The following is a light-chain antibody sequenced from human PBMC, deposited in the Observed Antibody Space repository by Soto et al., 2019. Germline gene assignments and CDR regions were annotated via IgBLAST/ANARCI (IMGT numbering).Light chain of an antibody. CDR3: QQYIHWPPMYT. CDR2: GAS. CDR1: QSVSSN. Sequence: EIVMTQSPATLSVSPGERATLSCRASQSVSSNLAWYQQKPGQAPRLLIFGASTRATGIPARFSGSGSGTEFTLAISSLQSEDFAIYYCQQYIHWPPMYTFGQGTELEIK. V-gene: IGKV3-15*01. J-gene: IGKJ2*01.